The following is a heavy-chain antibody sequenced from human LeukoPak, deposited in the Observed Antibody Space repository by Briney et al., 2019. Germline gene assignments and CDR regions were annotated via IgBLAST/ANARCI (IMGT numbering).Heavy chain of an antibody. CDR1: GGSISSGDYY. CDR2: IYYSGST. V-gene: IGHV4-30-4*01. CDR3: ARKSPLGYCSGGSCSN. J-gene: IGHJ4*02. Sequence: SETLSLTCTVSGGSISSGDYYWSWIRQPPGKGLEWIGYIYYSGSTYYNPSLKSRVTISVDTSKNQFSLKLSSVTAADTAVYYCARKSPLGYCSGGSCSNWGQGTLVTVSS. D-gene: IGHD2-15*01.